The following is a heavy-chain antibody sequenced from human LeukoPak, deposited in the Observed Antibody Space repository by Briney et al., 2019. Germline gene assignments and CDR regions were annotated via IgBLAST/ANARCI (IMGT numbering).Heavy chain of an antibody. V-gene: IGHV3-21*01. CDR1: GFTFSSYS. CDR2: ISSSSSYI. Sequence: PGGSLRLSCAASGFTFSSYSMNWARQAPGKGLEWVSSISSSSSYIYYADSVKGRFTISRDNAKNSLYLQMNSLRAEDTAVYYCARISGWYFDAFDIWGQGTMVTVSS. D-gene: IGHD6-19*01. CDR3: ARISGWYFDAFDI. J-gene: IGHJ3*02.